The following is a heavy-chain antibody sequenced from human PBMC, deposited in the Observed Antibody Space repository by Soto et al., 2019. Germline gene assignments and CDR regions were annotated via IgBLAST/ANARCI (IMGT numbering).Heavy chain of an antibody. J-gene: IGHJ4*02. D-gene: IGHD6-13*01. CDR1: GDTITSGGYY. CDR2: IYFRGIT. CDR3: TRETGFSGSWAPDH. Sequence: QVQLQESGPGLVKPSQTLSLTCTVSGDTITSGGYYWSWIRQLPGKGLEWIGYIYFRGITFYNPSLQSRATMSVDTSQNQFSLRLTSVTAADTAVYYCTRETGFSGSWAPDHLGPGTLVTVSS. V-gene: IGHV4-31*03.